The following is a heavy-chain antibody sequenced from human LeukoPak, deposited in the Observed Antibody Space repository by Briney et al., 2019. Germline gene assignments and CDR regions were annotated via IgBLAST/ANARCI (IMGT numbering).Heavy chain of an antibody. J-gene: IGHJ3*02. V-gene: IGHV3-9*01. D-gene: IGHD2-21*01. CDR3: AKDIGRFPHALDI. CDR1: GFTFDDYG. CDR2: ISWNSGSI. Sequence: PGRSLRLSCAASGFTFDDYGMHWVRQAPGKGLEWVSGISWNSGSIGYADSVKGRFTISRDNAKNSLYLQMNSLRAEDTALYYCAKDIGRFPHALDIWGQGTMVTVSS.